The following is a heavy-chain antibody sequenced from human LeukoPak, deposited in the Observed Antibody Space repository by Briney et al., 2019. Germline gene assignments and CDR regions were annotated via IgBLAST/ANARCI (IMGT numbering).Heavy chain of an antibody. D-gene: IGHD6-13*01. CDR2: ISGSGGDT. Sequence: QPGGSLGLSCAASGFTFSSYAMSWVRQAPGKGLEWVSVISGSGGDTYYADSVKGRFTISRDNSKNTLYLQMNTLRAEDTAVYYCAKNIIAAAGMMDYWGQGTLVTVSS. J-gene: IGHJ4*02. CDR3: AKNIIAAAGMMDY. CDR1: GFTFSSYA. V-gene: IGHV3-23*01.